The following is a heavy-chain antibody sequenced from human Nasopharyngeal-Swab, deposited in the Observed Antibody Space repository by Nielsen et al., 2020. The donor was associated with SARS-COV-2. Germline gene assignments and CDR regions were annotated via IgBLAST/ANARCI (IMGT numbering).Heavy chain of an antibody. J-gene: IGHJ4*02. CDR2: IYHSGST. CDR1: GYSISSGYY. CDR3: ARFARELLSGSGSYHLDY. Sequence: SETLSLTCTVSGYSISSGYYWGWIRQPPGKGLEWIGSIYHSGSTYYNPSLKTRVTISVDTSKNQFSLRLSSVTAADTAVYYCARFARELLSGSGSYHLDYWGQGTLVTVSS. V-gene: IGHV4-38-2*02. D-gene: IGHD3-10*01.